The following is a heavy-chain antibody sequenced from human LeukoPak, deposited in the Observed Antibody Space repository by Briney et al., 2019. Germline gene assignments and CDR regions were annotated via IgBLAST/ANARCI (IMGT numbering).Heavy chain of an antibody. V-gene: IGHV3-7*01. CDR1: EFIFSNYW. CDR3: ARRGYTFDY. J-gene: IGHJ4*02. Sequence: GGSLRLSCAASEFIFSNYWISWVRPAPGKGLEWVANIKPDGSEKNYVDSVRGRCTLSRDNAKSSVFLQMNSLRAEDTAVYYCARRGYTFDYWGLGTLVTVSS. CDR2: IKPDGSEK. D-gene: IGHD5-24*01.